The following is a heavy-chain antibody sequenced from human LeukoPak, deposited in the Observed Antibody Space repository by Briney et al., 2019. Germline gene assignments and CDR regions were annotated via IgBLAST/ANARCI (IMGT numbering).Heavy chain of an antibody. Sequence: GGSLRLSCAASGFTFSSYEMNWVRQAPGKGLEWVSYISSSGSTIYYADSVKGRFTISRDNVKNSLYLQMNSLRAEDTAVYYCARATYYDFWSGYYGALDYWGQGTLVTVSS. V-gene: IGHV3-48*03. CDR2: ISSSGSTI. CDR1: GFTFSSYE. J-gene: IGHJ4*02. D-gene: IGHD3-3*01. CDR3: ARATYYDFWSGYYGALDY.